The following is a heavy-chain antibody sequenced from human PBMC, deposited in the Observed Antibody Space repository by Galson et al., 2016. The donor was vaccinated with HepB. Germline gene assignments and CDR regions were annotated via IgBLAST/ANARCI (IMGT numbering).Heavy chain of an antibody. CDR1: GGSISSYY. J-gene: IGHJ4*02. Sequence: SETLSLTCNVSGGSISSYYWSWIRQPPGKGLEWIGYIYYSGSTNYNPSLKSRVTITTDTSKNHFSLKLSSVTAADTAVYYCARLDWSGYILDYWGQGTLVPGSS. D-gene: IGHD3-3*01. V-gene: IGHV4-59*01. CDR3: ARLDWSGYILDY. CDR2: IYYSGST.